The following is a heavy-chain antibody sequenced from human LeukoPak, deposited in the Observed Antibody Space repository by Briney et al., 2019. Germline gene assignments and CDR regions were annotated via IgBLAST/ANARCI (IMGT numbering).Heavy chain of an antibody. D-gene: IGHD5-12*01. Sequence: GGSLRLSCAASGFTFSSYSMNWVRQAPGKGLEWVSYISRGSSYIYYADSVKGRFTISRDNAKNSLYLQMNTLRAEDTSVYYCARSLYSGYDYDAFDIWGQGTMVTVSS. CDR2: ISRGSSYI. J-gene: IGHJ3*02. CDR1: GFTFSSYS. CDR3: ARSLYSGYDYDAFDI. V-gene: IGHV3-21*01.